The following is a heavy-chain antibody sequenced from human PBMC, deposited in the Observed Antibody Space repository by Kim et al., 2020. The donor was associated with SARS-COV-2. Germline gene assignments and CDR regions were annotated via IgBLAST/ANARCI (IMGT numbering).Heavy chain of an antibody. D-gene: IGHD1-26*01. Sequence: GGSLRLSCAASGFTFSSYGMHWVRQAPGKGLEWVAVISYDGSNKYYADSVKGRFTISRDNSKNTLYLQMNSLRAEDTAVYYCAKVYLLGWEWELPTYYYYGMDVWGQGTTVTVSS. CDR3: AKVYLLGWEWELPTYYYYGMDV. V-gene: IGHV3-30*18. CDR2: ISYDGSNK. J-gene: IGHJ6*02. CDR1: GFTFSSYG.